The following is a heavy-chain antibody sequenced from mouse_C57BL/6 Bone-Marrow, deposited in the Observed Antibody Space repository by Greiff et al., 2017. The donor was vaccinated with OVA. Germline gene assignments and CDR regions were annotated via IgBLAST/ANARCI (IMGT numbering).Heavy chain of an antibody. CDR1: GFSLTSYG. J-gene: IGHJ3*01. Sequence: VKLEESGPGLVQPSQSLSITCTVSGFSLTSYGVHWVRQSPGKGLEWLGVIWSGGSTDYNAAFISRLSISKDNSKSQVFFKMNSLQADDTAIYYCARKGSSSYEFAYWGQGTLVTVSA. CDR2: IWSGGST. D-gene: IGHD1-1*01. CDR3: ARKGSSSYEFAY. V-gene: IGHV2-2*01.